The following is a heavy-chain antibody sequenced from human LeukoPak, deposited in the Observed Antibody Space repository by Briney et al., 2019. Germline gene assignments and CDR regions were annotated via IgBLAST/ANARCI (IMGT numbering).Heavy chain of an antibody. J-gene: IGHJ5*02. V-gene: IGHV4-31*03. CDR3: ARLDYGGNSECWFDP. D-gene: IGHD4-23*01. CDR1: GGSISSGGYY. CDR2: IYYSGST. Sequence: SETLSLTCTVSGGSISSGGYYWSWIRQHPGKGLESIGYIYYSGSTYYTPSLKSRVTISVDTSKNQFSLKLSSVTAADTAVYYCARLDYGGNSECWFDPWGQGTLVTVSS.